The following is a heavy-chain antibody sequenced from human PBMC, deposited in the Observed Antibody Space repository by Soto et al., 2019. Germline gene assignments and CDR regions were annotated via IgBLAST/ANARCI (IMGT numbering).Heavy chain of an antibody. CDR3: AKDSSSGWDEPDYYYGMDV. Sequence: PGGSLRLSCAASGFTFSSYAMSWVRKAPGKGLKKDKAISGSGGSTYYADSVKGRFNISRDNSKNTLYLQMNSLRAEDTAVYYCAKDSSSGWDEPDYYYGMDVWGQGTTVTVSS. CDR1: GFTFSSYA. V-gene: IGHV3-23*01. J-gene: IGHJ6*02. D-gene: IGHD6-19*01. CDR2: ISGSGGST.